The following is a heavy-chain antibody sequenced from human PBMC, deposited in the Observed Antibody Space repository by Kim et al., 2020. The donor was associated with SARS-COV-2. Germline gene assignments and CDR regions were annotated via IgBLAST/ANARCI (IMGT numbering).Heavy chain of an antibody. CDR3: ARGGVNRWLVPKGGYWYFDL. Sequence: RVTISVDTSKNQFSLKLSSVTAADTAVYYCARGGVNRWLVPKGGYWYFDLWGRGTLVTVSS. D-gene: IGHD6-19*01. J-gene: IGHJ2*01. V-gene: IGHV4-34*01.